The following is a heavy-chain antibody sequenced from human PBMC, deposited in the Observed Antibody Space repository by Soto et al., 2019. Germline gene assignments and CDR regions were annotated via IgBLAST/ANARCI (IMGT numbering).Heavy chain of an antibody. V-gene: IGHV3-7*01. CDR1: GFTFTTYW. J-gene: IGHJ4*02. D-gene: IGHD6-19*01. CDR3: ARDCSSAPCSRRNDY. CDR2: IKQDGSEK. Sequence: EVQLVESGGGLVQPGGSLRLSCAASGFTFTTYWMSWVRQAPGKGLEWVANIKQDGSEKYYVDSVKGRFTISRDNAKNSLYLQMNGLRAEDTAVYYCARDCSSAPCSRRNDYWGQGTLVTVSS.